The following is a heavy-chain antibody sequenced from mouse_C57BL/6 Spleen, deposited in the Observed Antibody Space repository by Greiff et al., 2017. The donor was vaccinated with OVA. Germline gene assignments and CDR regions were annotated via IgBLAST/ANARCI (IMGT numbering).Heavy chain of an antibody. D-gene: IGHD1-1*01. CDR3: ASPHYYGSSYVGFDV. CDR1: GYTFTSYW. J-gene: IGHJ1*03. Sequence: QVQLQQPGAELVKPGASVKLSCKASGYTFTSYWMHWVKQRPGQGLEWIGMIHPNSGSTNYNEKFKSKATLTVDKSSSTAYMQLSSLTSEDSAVYYCASPHYYGSSYVGFDVWGTGTTVTVSS. V-gene: IGHV1-64*01. CDR2: IHPNSGST.